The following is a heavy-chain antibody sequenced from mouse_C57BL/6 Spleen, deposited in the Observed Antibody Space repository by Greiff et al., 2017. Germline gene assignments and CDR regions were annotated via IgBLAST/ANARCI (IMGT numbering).Heavy chain of an antibody. CDR1: GYAFSSSW. CDR2: IYPGDGDT. D-gene: IGHD3-3*01. CDR3: ARPRGDYAMDY. J-gene: IGHJ4*01. Sequence: QVQLQQSGPELVKPGASVKISCKASGYAFSSSWMNWVKQRPGQGLEWIGRIYPGDGDTNYNGKFKGKATLTADKSSSTAYMQLSSLTSEDSAVYFCARPRGDYAMDYWGQGTSVTVSS. V-gene: IGHV1-82*01.